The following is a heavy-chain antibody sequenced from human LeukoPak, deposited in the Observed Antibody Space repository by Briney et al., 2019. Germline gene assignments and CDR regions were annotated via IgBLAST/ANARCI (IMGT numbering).Heavy chain of an antibody. D-gene: IGHD3-16*02. CDR3: ARGGISVWGSYRY. V-gene: IGHV4-39*07. CDR1: SDFFSSVTDY. Sequence: SETLSLTCTVSSDFFSSVTDYWAWIRQPPGKGLEWIASGDYSGGTYYNPSLESRVAISADMSKNQISLKLSSVTAADTAVYYCARGGISVWGSYRYWGQGTLVTVSS. CDR2: GDYSGGT. J-gene: IGHJ4*02.